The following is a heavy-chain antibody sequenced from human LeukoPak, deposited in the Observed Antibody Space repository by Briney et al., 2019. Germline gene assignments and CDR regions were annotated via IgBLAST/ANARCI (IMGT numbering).Heavy chain of an antibody. J-gene: IGHJ4*02. CDR2: ISSSGSTI. CDR1: GFTFSSYE. Sequence: QPGGSLRLSCAASGFTFSSYEMNWVRRAPGKGLEWVSYISSSGSTIYYADSVKGRFTISRDNAKNTLYLQMNSLRAEDTAVYYCAKEGWLQSWDYWGQGTLVTVSS. V-gene: IGHV3-48*03. D-gene: IGHD5-24*01. CDR3: AKEGWLQSWDY.